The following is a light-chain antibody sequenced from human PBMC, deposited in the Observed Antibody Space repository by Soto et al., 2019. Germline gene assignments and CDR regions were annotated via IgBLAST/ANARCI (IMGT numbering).Light chain of an antibody. V-gene: IGLV3-21*04. CDR1: NIGHKG. CDR2: FDK. CDR3: QVWDTNTDPRV. J-gene: IGLJ3*02. Sequence: SSELTQPPSVSVAPGKTATISCGGNNIGHKGVHWYQQKPGQAPILVIYFDKDRPSGIPERFSGSNSGNTATLTIARVEAGDEADYYCQVWDTNTDPRVFGGGTKLTVL.